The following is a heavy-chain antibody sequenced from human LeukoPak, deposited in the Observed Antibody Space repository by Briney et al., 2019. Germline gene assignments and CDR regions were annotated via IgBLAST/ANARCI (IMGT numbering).Heavy chain of an antibody. J-gene: IGHJ4*02. CDR1: GFTLSSYA. V-gene: IGHV3-30-3*01. Sequence: PGGSLRLSCAASGFTLSSYAMHWVRQAPGKGLEWVAVISYDGSNKYYADSVKGRFTISRDNSKNTLYLQMNSLRAEDTAVYYCARSPSAIFRPPSEDYFDYWGQGTLVTVSS. D-gene: IGHD3-9*01. CDR2: ISYDGSNK. CDR3: ARSPSAIFRPPSEDYFDY.